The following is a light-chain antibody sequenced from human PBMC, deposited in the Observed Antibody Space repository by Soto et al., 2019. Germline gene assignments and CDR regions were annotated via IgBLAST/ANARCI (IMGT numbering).Light chain of an antibody. Sequence: EIVLTQSPATLSLSQGERATLSCRARQSVGSYLAWYQQKVGQAPRLLIHDASSRATGISDRFTGSGSGTDFTLTITTLEPEDFAVYYCQQYGSSPRTFGLGTKVDIK. V-gene: IGKV3-20*01. CDR3: QQYGSSPRT. J-gene: IGKJ1*01. CDR1: QSVGSY. CDR2: DAS.